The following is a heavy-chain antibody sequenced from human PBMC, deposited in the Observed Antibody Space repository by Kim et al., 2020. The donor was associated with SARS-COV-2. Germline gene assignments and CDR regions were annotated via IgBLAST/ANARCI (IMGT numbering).Heavy chain of an antibody. Sequence: PSLKCRVTISVDTTKNQFSRKLSSVTAAHTAVYYCARVQVRGVIIRGMDVWGQGTTVTVSS. V-gene: IGHV4-34*01. D-gene: IGHD3-10*01. J-gene: IGHJ6*02. CDR3: ARVQVRGVIIRGMDV.